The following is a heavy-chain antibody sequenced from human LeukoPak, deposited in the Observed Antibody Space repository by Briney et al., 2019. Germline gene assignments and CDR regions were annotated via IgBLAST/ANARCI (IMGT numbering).Heavy chain of an antibody. V-gene: IGHV3-66*01. Sequence: GGSLRLSCAVSEFTVSNNFMSWVRQAPGKGLEWVSLIYSGGGTYYADSVKGRFTISRDNFKNTLYLQMNSLRAEDTAVYYCARGINYQFFLDNWGQGTLVAVSS. J-gene: IGHJ4*02. D-gene: IGHD1-7*01. CDR2: IYSGGGT. CDR3: ARGINYQFFLDN. CDR1: EFTVSNNF.